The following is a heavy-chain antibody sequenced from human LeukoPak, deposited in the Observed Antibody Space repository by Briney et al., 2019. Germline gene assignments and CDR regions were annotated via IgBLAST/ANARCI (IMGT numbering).Heavy chain of an antibody. CDR2: IRSKAYGGTT. CDR1: GFTFGDYA. CDR3: TRDVDYDFWSGYRYGMDV. Sequence: GGSLRLSCTASGFTFGDYAMSWVRQAPGKGLEWVGFIRSKAYGGTTEYAASVKGRFSISRDDSKSIAYLQMNSLKTEDTAVYYCTRDVDYDFWSGYRYGMDVWGQGTTVTVSS. V-gene: IGHV3-49*04. J-gene: IGHJ6*02. D-gene: IGHD3-3*01.